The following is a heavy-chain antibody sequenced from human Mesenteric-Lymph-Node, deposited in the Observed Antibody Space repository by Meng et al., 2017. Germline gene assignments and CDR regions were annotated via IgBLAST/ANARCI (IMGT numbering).Heavy chain of an antibody. D-gene: IGHD6-13*01. V-gene: IGHV4-4*02. J-gene: IGHJ5*02. CDR2: IYHSGST. CDR1: GGSISSINW. CDR3: ARVAAAGNEWFDP. Sequence: QVQRQESGPGLVKPSETLSLTCAVSGGSISSINWWTWVRQPPGKGLEWIGEIYHSGSTNFNPSLKSRVTISVDKSKNQFSLKLSSVTAADMAVYYCARVAAAGNEWFDPWGQGTLVTVSS.